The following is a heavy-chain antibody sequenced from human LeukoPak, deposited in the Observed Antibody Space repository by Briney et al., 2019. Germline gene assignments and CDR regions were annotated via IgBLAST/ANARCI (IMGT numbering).Heavy chain of an antibody. Sequence: SETLSLTCSVHGYSISSGYYWGWIRQPPGKGLEWIGSIYHSGSTYYNPSLKSRVTISVDTSKSQFSLKLSSVTAADTAVYYCAGQRITMVRGVIRGNWFDPWGQGTLVTVSS. CDR2: IYHSGST. D-gene: IGHD3-10*01. CDR3: AGQRITMVRGVIRGNWFDP. CDR1: GYSISSGYY. J-gene: IGHJ5*02. V-gene: IGHV4-38-2*01.